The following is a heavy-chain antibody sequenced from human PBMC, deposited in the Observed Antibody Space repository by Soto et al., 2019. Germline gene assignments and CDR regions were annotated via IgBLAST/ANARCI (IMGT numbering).Heavy chain of an antibody. D-gene: IGHD3-10*01. CDR2: IRNIGNNYTT. CDR3: SRNSLFGSYFNC. J-gene: IGHJ4*02. V-gene: IGHV3-72*01. Sequence: EVRLVESGGGLVQPGGSLRLSCAASGFTFSDHYMDWVRQAPGKGLEWVGRIRNIGNNYTTSYAASVRGRFTISRDDSFNSLYLQMNSLKAEDTAVYYCSRNSLFGSYFNCWGQGTLVTVSS. CDR1: GFTFSDHY.